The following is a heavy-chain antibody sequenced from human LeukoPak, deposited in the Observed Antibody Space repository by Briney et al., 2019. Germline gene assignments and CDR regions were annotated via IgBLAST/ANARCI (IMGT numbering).Heavy chain of an antibody. CDR3: ARAKYSSSSGDY. Sequence: ASVKVSCKASGYTFTSYGISWVRQAPGQGLEWMGWISAYNGNTNYAQKLQGRVTMTTDTSTSTAYMELSSLRSEDTAVYYCARAKYSSSSGDYWGQGTLVTVSS. CDR2: ISAYNGNT. V-gene: IGHV1-18*01. D-gene: IGHD6-6*01. CDR1: GYTFTSYG. J-gene: IGHJ4*02.